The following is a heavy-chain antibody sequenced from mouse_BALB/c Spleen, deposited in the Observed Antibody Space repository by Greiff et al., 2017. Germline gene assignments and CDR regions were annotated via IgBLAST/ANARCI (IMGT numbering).Heavy chain of an antibody. V-gene: IGHV1-69*01. CDR2: IDTSDSYT. CDR3: ARSHYYGSSHYAMDY. D-gene: IGHD1-1*01. J-gene: IGHJ4*01. CDR1: GYTFTDYW. Sequence: VQLQQPGAELVMPGASVKMSCKASGYTFTDYWMHWVKQRPGQGLEWIGAIDTSDSYTSYNQKFKGKATLTVDESSSTAYMQLSSLTSEDSAVYYCARSHYYGSSHYAMDYWGQGTSVTVSS.